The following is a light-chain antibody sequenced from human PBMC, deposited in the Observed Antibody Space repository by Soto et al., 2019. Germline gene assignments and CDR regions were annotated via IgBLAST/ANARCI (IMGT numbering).Light chain of an antibody. Sequence: DIQLTQSPSFLSASVGDRVTVTCRASQGISSYLAWYQQKPGKAPKLLIYAASTLQSGVPSRFSGSGSGTELTLTISSLQPEDFATYYCQQLNSYPSFGPGTKVDIK. CDR3: QQLNSYPS. CDR2: AAS. J-gene: IGKJ3*01. CDR1: QGISSY. V-gene: IGKV1-9*01.